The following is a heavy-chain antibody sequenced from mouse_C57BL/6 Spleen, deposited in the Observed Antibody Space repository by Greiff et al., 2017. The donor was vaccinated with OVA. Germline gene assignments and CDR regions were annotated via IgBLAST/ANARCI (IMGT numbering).Heavy chain of an antibody. CDR3: ASEVYYDYEGGFDY. CDR1: GYTFTDYN. J-gene: IGHJ2*01. Sequence: VQLQQSGPELVKPGASVKMSCKASGYTFTDYNMHWVKQSHGKSLEWIGYINPNNGGTSYNQKFKGKATLTVNKSSSTAYMELRSLTSEDSAVYYCASEVYYDYEGGFDYWGQGTTLTVSS. D-gene: IGHD2-4*01. CDR2: INPNNGGT. V-gene: IGHV1-22*01.